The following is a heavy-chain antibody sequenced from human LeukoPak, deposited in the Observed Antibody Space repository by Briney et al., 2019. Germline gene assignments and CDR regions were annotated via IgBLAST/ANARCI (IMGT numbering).Heavy chain of an antibody. Sequence: PGGSLRLSCAASGFSFSGYGMHWVRQAPGKGLEWVAFIRYDGSNEYYADSVKGRFTISRDNSKNTLYLQMNSLRAEDTAVYYCARGGIAVAGLDIWGQGTMVTVSS. CDR2: IRYDGSNE. CDR3: ARGGIAVAGLDI. J-gene: IGHJ3*02. CDR1: GFSFSGYG. V-gene: IGHV3-30*02. D-gene: IGHD6-19*01.